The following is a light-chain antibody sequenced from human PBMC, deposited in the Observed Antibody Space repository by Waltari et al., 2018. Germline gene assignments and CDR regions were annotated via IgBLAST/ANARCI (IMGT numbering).Light chain of an antibody. Sequence: EIVLTQSPDTLSLSPGQTATLSCRASQTVAGDNLAWYQHQRGLAPRLLIYAASSRAAGVPDRFRGSASGTDFTLTISRLEPEDFAVYYCQQFDASVLTFGGGTKVEMK. CDR1: QTVAGDN. J-gene: IGKJ4*01. V-gene: IGKV3-20*01. CDR2: AAS. CDR3: QQFDASVLT.